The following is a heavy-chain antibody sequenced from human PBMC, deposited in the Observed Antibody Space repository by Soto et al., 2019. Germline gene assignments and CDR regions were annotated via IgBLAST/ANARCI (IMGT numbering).Heavy chain of an antibody. CDR2: VFYTGST. V-gene: IGHV4-59*01. D-gene: IGHD4-17*01. J-gene: IGHJ4*02. Sequence: QVHLQESGPGLVKPSETLSLFCDVSGGSMSNNYWSWIRQAPERGLEWIGYVFYTGSTNYNPSLKSRVSISVDTSKKQFSLRLSSVTAADTAVYYCARSLTVTRFDQWGQGTRVTVS. CDR1: GGSMSNNY. CDR3: ARSLTVTRFDQ.